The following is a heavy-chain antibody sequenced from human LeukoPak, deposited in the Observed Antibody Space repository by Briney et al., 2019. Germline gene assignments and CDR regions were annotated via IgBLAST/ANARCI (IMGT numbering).Heavy chain of an antibody. CDR2: FDPEDGET. CDR3: ATGFPGGSSSTSCYWFDP. D-gene: IGHD2-2*01. J-gene: IGHJ5*02. Sequence: VKVSCKVSGCTLTELSMHWVRQPPAKGREGMGGFDPEDGETNYEQKFQGRGIMTEDTPRDTDYMELSRLRPEDTAVYYCATGFPGGSSSTSCYWFDPWEQGPLVTVSS. CDR1: GCTLTELS. V-gene: IGHV1-24*01.